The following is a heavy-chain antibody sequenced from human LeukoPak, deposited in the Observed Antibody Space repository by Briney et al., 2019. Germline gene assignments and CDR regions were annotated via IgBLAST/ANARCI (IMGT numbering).Heavy chain of an antibody. CDR3: ARDGSFREYYDSSGYYYYLDY. CDR1: GFTFCSYS. V-gene: IGHV3-21*01. D-gene: IGHD3-22*01. Sequence: PGGSLRLSCAASGFTFCSYSMNWVRQAPGKGLEWVSSISSSSSYIYYADSVKGRFTISRDNAKNSLYLQMNSLRAEDTAVYYCARDGSFREYYDSSGYYYYLDYWGQGTLVTVSS. CDR2: ISSSSSYI. J-gene: IGHJ4*02.